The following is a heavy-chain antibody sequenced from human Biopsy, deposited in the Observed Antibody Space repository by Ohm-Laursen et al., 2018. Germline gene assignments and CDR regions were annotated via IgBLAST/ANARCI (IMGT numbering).Heavy chain of an antibody. CDR1: GGSISSSTTYY. CDR3: ARHPTGFWFDP. J-gene: IGHJ5*02. V-gene: IGHV4-39*01. Sequence: SDTLSLTCTVSGGSISSSTTYYWAWLRQPPGKGLEWIGSIYNTETTFYNPSLKSRVTISVDTSTNQFSLKVSSVTAADTALYFCARHPTGFWFDPWGHGTLVIVSS. CDR2: IYNTETT.